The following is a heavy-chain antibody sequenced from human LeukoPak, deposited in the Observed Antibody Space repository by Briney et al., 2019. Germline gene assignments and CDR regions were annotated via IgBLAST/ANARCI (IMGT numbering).Heavy chain of an antibody. CDR1: GFTFRSCA. CDR2: IRGRGRRI. V-gene: IGHV3-23*01. CDR3: AKEGEIITSCDRDSCYYEN. D-gene: IGHD3-22*01. Sequence: GGALRLSCAASGFTFRSCAMSWGRQAPGKGLEWVAVIRGRGRRIQYTDSVKARSIASTHTTNNTLYLQLTSLRAEATAVYYCAKEGEIITSCDRDSCYYENCGQGTLATVSS. J-gene: IGHJ4*02.